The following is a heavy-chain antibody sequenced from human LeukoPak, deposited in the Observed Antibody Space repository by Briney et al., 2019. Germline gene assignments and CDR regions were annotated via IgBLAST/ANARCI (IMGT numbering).Heavy chain of an antibody. CDR2: IYYSGST. Sequence: SETLSLTCTVSGGSISSGDYYWSWIRQPPGKGLEWIGYIYYSGSTYYNPSLKSRVTISVDTSKNQFSLKLSPVTAADTAVYYCARELAVAGTEYYFDYWGQGTLVTVSS. J-gene: IGHJ4*02. D-gene: IGHD6-19*01. V-gene: IGHV4-30-4*01. CDR3: ARELAVAGTEYYFDY. CDR1: GGSISSGDYY.